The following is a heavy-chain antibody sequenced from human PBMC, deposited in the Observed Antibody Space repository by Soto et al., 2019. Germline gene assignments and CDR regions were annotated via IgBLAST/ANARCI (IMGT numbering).Heavy chain of an antibody. CDR2: ITGSGVGT. V-gene: IGHV3-23*01. Sequence: PGGSLRLSCAASGFTFSNYAVSWVRQAPGKGLEWVSAITGSGVGTFYADSVKGRFTISRDNSKSTLFLQMNSLRTEDTAVYYCAKGVYSMAHYSGWHYFDSWGQGALVTVSS. CDR3: AKGVYSMAHYSGWHYFDS. D-gene: IGHD1-26*01. CDR1: GFTFSNYA. J-gene: IGHJ4*02.